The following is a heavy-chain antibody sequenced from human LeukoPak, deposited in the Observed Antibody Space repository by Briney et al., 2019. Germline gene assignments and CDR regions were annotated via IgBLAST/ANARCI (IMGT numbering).Heavy chain of an antibody. J-gene: IGHJ4*02. Sequence: ASVKVSCKASGYTFTGYYMHWVRQAPGQGLEWMGRINPNSGVTNYAQKFQGRVTMTRDTSISTAYMELSRLRSDDTAVYYCARERGRPTYSSSWSYWGQGTLVTVSS. CDR2: INPNSGVT. D-gene: IGHD6-13*01. CDR1: GYTFTGYY. CDR3: ARERGRPTYSSSWSY. V-gene: IGHV1-2*06.